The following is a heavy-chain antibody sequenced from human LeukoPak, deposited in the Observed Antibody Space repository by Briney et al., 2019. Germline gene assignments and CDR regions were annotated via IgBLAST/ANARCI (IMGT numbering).Heavy chain of an antibody. D-gene: IGHD1-26*01. CDR3: ARGVGVTLDHFDY. Sequence: VASVKVSCKPSGYTFTGYYIHWVRQAPGQGLEWMGWINPNSDVTHYAQKFQARVTMTRDTSISTAYMELSRLRSDDTAMYYCARGVGVTLDHFDYGGQGTLVTVSS. V-gene: IGHV1-2*02. CDR2: INPNSDVT. CDR1: GYTFTGYY. J-gene: IGHJ4*02.